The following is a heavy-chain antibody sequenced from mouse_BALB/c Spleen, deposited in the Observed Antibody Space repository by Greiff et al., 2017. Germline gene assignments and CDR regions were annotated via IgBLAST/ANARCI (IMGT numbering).Heavy chain of an antibody. D-gene: IGHD2-14*01. Sequence: DVKLQESGPELVKPGASVKISCKASGYSFTGYYMHWVKQSHVKSLEWIGRINPYNGATSYNQNFKDKASLTVDKSSSTAYMELHSLTSEDSAVYYCAKGEVRRGYAMDYWGQGTSVTVSS. V-gene: IGHV1-31*01. CDR2: INPYNGAT. CDR3: AKGEVRRGYAMDY. CDR1: GYSFTGYY. J-gene: IGHJ4*01.